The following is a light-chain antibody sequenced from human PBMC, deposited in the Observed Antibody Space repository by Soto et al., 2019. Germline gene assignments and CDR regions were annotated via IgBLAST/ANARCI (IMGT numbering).Light chain of an antibody. J-gene: IGLJ1*01. Sequence: QSALTQPPSASGYLGHSVTISCTGTSSDVGGYNFVSWYQHHPGKAPKLLIYEVSQRPSGVPDRFSGSKSGDTAYLTVSGLQAEDEADYYCASYAGRNAYVFGTVTKVTVL. V-gene: IGLV2-8*01. CDR1: SSDVGGYNF. CDR2: EVS. CDR3: ASYAGRNAYV.